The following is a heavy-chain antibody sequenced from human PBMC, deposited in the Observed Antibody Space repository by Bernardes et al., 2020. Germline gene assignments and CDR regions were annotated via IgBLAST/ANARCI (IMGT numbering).Heavy chain of an antibody. J-gene: IGHJ1*01. V-gene: IGHV3-73*01. CDR3: TRPLYDYSSGWEYFQH. Sequence: GGSLRLSCAASGFTFSGSAMHWVRQASGKGLEWVGRIRSKANSYATAYAASVKGRFTISRDDSKNTAYLQMNSLKTEDTAVYYCTRPLYDYSSGWEYFQHWGQGTLVTVSS. CDR1: GFTFSGSA. CDR2: IRSKANSYAT. D-gene: IGHD6-19*01.